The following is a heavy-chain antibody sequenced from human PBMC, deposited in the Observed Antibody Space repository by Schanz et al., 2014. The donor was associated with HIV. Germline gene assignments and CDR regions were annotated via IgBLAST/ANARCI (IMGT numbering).Heavy chain of an antibody. CDR2: ISDSGGST. CDR3: AKGGRDILSYYGMDV. Sequence: EVQLLESGGGLVQPGGSLRLSCAASGFTFSSYGMSWVRQAPGKGLECVSVISDSGGSTYYADSVKGRFTISRDNSKNTLYLQMNSLRAEDTAVYYCAKGGRDILSYYGMDVWGQGTTVTVSS. CDR1: GFTFSSYG. J-gene: IGHJ6*02. V-gene: IGHV3-23*01. D-gene: IGHD2-15*01.